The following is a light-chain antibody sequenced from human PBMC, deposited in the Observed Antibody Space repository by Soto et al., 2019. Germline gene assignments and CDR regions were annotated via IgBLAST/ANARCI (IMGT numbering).Light chain of an antibody. J-gene: IGKJ2*01. CDR1: QSIGSW. Sequence: DIQMTQFPSTLSASVGDTVTITCRASQSIGSWLAWYHQKPGKAPKLMIYKASELETGVPSRFSGGGSGTHFTLTISSLQAVDVGTYYCQHYNSFPYTFGQGTKLEIK. CDR3: QHYNSFPYT. CDR2: KAS. V-gene: IGKV1-5*03.